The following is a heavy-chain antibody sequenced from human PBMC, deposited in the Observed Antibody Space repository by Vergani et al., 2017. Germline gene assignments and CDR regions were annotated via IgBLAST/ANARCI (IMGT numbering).Heavy chain of an antibody. D-gene: IGHD6-19*01. CDR3: ARGGPRIAVAGTYYYYYGMDV. CDR1: GYTFTSYD. J-gene: IGHJ6*02. V-gene: IGHV1-8*03. CDR2: MNPNSGNT. Sequence: QVQLVQSGAEVKKPGASVKVSCKASGYTFTSYDINWVRQATGQGLEWMGWMNPNSGNTGYAQKFQGRVTITRNTSISTAYMELSSLRSEDTAVYYCARGGPRIAVAGTYYYYYGMDVWGQXP.